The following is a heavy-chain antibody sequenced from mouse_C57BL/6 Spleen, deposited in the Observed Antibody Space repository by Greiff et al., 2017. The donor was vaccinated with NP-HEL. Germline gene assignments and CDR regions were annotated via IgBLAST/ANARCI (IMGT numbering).Heavy chain of an antibody. Sequence: QVQLQQSGAELVMPGASVKLSCKASGYTFTSYWMHWVKQRPGQGLEWIGEIDPSDSYTNYNQKFKGKSTLTVDKSSSTAYMQLSSLTSEDSAVYYCGTAQAEDYFDYWGQGTTLTVSS. V-gene: IGHV1-69*01. CDR2: IDPSDSYT. D-gene: IGHD3-2*02. CDR3: GTAQAEDYFDY. J-gene: IGHJ2*01. CDR1: GYTFTSYW.